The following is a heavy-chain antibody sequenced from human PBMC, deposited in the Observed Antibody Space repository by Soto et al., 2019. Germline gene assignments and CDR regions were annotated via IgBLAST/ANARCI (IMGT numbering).Heavy chain of an antibody. CDR3: ARSLPWFDP. Sequence: QVRLVHSETEVKKPGASVNVSCKASGYTFTSYTISWVRQAPGQGLEWMGWISANNGNTEFAQKFQVRLTMIADTTTSTAYLELRNLRPDDTAVYYCARSLPWFDPWGQGTLVAVSS. V-gene: IGHV1-18*01. CDR1: GYTFTSYT. J-gene: IGHJ5*02. CDR2: ISANNGNT.